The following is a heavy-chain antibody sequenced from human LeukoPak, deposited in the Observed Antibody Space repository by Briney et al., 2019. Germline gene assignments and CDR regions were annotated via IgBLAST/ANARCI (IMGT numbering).Heavy chain of an antibody. Sequence: SETLSLTCTVSGGSISSYYWSWIRQPPGKGLEWIGYMYYSGSTNYNPSLKSRVTISVDTSKNQFSLKLSSVTAADTAVYYCARLWFGELLPRAYNWFDPWGQGTLVTVSS. CDR2: MYYSGST. J-gene: IGHJ5*02. D-gene: IGHD3-10*01. CDR3: ARLWFGELLPRAYNWFDP. CDR1: GGSISSYY. V-gene: IGHV4-59*08.